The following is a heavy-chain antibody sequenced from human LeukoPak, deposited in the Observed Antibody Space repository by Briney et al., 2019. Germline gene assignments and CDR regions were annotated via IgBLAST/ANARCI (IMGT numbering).Heavy chain of an antibody. D-gene: IGHD1-26*01. CDR2: INHSGST. Sequence: PSETLSLTCAVYGGSFSGYYWSWIRQPPGKGLEWIGEINHSGSTSYNPSLESRVTISLDTSKNQFSLKLTSVTAADTAVYYCARGRYSGSYYYFDYWGQGTLVTVSS. CDR3: ARGRYSGSYYYFDY. J-gene: IGHJ4*02. V-gene: IGHV4-34*01. CDR1: GGSFSGYY.